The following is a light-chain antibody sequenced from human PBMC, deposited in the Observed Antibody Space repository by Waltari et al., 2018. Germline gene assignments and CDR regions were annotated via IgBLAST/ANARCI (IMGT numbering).Light chain of an antibody. V-gene: IGKV1-5*03. J-gene: IGKJ2*01. CDR3: QHYDSYQYA. CDR1: ESVNRH. CDR2: KAS. Sequence: IQVTQSPSTLSASVGDRVKITCRTSESVNRHLAWYQQKPGRAPNLLIYKASTLETGAPSKFSGSGSGTEFSLTITNLQRDDVATYFCQHYDSYQYAFGPGTKLEIK.